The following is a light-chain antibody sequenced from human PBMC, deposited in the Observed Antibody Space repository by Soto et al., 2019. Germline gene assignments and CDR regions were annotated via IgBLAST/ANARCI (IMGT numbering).Light chain of an antibody. CDR3: QQYNSYPYT. Sequence: DIQMTQSPSTLSASVGDRVTITCRASASISSWLAWYQQQPGKAPKLLIYKASSLESGVPSRFSGSGSGTEFTLTISSLQPDDFATYYCQQYNSYPYTFGQGTRLEIK. CDR2: KAS. CDR1: ASISSW. J-gene: IGKJ5*01. V-gene: IGKV1-5*03.